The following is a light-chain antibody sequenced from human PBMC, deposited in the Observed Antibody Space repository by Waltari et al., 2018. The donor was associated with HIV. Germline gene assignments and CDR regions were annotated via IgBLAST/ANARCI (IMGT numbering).Light chain of an antibody. CDR1: SSDVGAYNY. Sequence: QSALTQPRSVSGSPGQSVTISCTGTSSDVGAYNYVSRYQQHPGKAPKLMIYDVTKRPSVVPDRFSGSKSGNTASLTISGLQAEDEADYYCCSYAGSSYVFGTGTNVTVL. CDR2: DVT. J-gene: IGLJ1*01. V-gene: IGLV2-11*01. CDR3: CSYAGSSYV.